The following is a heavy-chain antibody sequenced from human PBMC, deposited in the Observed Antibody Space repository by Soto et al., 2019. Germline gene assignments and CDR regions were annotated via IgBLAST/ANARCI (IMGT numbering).Heavy chain of an antibody. Sequence: GGSLRLSCAASGFTFSSYGMHWVRQAPGKGLEWVAVISYDGSNKYYADSVKGRFTISRDNSKNTLYLLMNSLRAEDTALYYCAKDPGPRLDYWGQGTLVTVSS. CDR3: AKDPGPRLDY. D-gene: IGHD1-7*01. J-gene: IGHJ4*02. V-gene: IGHV3-30*18. CDR1: GFTFSSYG. CDR2: ISYDGSNK.